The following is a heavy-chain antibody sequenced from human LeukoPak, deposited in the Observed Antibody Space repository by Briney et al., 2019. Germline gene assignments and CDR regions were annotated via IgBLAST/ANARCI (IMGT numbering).Heavy chain of an antibody. CDR2: IGVAGGNT. CDR3: AAEIYGGNTDCCTFDF. Sequence: ASVKVSCKASGFTFSNSAIQWVRQARGQRLEWIGWIGVAGGNTNYAQTLQGRITITRDMSTNTAYMEPTSLRSDDTAVYYCAAEIYGGNTDCCTFDFWGPGTPVTVSS. V-gene: IGHV1-58*02. CDR1: GFTFSNSA. J-gene: IGHJ3*01. D-gene: IGHD4-23*01.